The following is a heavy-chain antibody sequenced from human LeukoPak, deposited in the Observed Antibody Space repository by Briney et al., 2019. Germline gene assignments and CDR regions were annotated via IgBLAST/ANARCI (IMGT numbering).Heavy chain of an antibody. CDR2: IIPIFGTA. D-gene: IGHD6-6*01. CDR3: ASSPPSIAARPGFHYFDY. CDR1: GGTFSSYA. J-gene: IGHJ4*02. Sequence: SVKVSCKASGGTFSSYAISWVRQAPGQGLEWMGGIIPIFGTANYAQKFQGRVTITTDESTSTAYMELSSLRSEDTAVYYCASSPPSIAARPGFHYFDYWGQGTLVTVSS. V-gene: IGHV1-69*05.